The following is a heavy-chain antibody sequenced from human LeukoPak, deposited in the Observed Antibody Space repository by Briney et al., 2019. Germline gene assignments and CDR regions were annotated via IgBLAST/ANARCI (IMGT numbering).Heavy chain of an antibody. V-gene: IGHV4-30-2*01. D-gene: IGHD5-18*01. J-gene: IGHJ3*02. Sequence: PSETLSLTCAVSGGSISSGGYSWSWIRQPPGKGLEWTGYIYHSGSTYYNPSLKSRVTISVDRSKNQFSLKLSSVTAADTAVYYCARVGRGYSYGYIFGAFDIWGQGTMVTVSS. CDR2: IYHSGST. CDR3: ARVGRGYSYGYIFGAFDI. CDR1: GGSISSGGYS.